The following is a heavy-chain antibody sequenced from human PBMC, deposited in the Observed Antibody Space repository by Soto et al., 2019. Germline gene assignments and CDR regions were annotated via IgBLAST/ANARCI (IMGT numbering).Heavy chain of an antibody. Sequence: ELQLVESGGGLVQPGGSLRLSCAASGFTFSNYEVNWVRQAPGKGLEWISYISSSGTTTYYADSVKGRFTISRDNAKNSVYLQMNSLRDEDTAVYYCAREGGWSRRDAFDIWGPGTMVTVSS. V-gene: IGHV3-48*03. CDR3: AREGGWSRRDAFDI. J-gene: IGHJ3*02. CDR1: GFTFSNYE. CDR2: ISSSGTTT. D-gene: IGHD3-3*01.